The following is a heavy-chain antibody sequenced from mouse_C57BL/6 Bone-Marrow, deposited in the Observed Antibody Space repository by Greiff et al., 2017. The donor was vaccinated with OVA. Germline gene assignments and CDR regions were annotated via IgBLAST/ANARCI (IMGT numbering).Heavy chain of an antibody. Sequence: VKLVESGAELVKPGASVKMSCKASGYTFTTYPIEWMKQNHGKSLEWIGNFHPYNDDTKYNEKFKGKATLTVDKSSITVYLELSRLTSDDSAVYYCARPGDYDGDWFAYWGQGTLVTVSA. J-gene: IGHJ3*01. CDR2: FHPYNDDT. D-gene: IGHD2-4*01. CDR1: GYTFTTYP. CDR3: ARPGDYDGDWFAY. V-gene: IGHV1-47*01.